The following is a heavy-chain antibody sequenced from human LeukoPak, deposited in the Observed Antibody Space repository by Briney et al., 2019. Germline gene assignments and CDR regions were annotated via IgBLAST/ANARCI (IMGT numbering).Heavy chain of an antibody. D-gene: IGHD3-16*02. V-gene: IGHV3-21*01. CDR3: ARESAVTFGGVIVIWGAFDI. CDR1: GFTFSSYS. CDR2: ISSSSSYI. J-gene: IGHJ3*02. Sequence: GGSLRLSCAASGFTFSSYSMNWVRQAPGKGLEWVSSISSSSSYIYYADSVKGRFTISRDNAKNSLYLQMNSLRAEDTAVYYCARESAVTFGGVIVIWGAFDIRGQGTMVTVSS.